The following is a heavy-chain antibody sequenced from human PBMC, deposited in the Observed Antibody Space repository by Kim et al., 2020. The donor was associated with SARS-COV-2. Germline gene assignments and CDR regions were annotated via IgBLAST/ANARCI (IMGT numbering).Heavy chain of an antibody. CDR3: SKSRAFDY. D-gene: IGHD1-26*01. J-gene: IGHJ4*02. CDR2: SGGT. Sequence: SGGTRFSQKIQGRVTVTRATSISTAYMELSGLRSDDTAVYYCSKSRAFDYWGQGTLVTVSS. V-gene: IGHV1-2*02.